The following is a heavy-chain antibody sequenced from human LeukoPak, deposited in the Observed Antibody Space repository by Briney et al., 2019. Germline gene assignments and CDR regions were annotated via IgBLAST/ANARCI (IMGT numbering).Heavy chain of an antibody. CDR3: AKGPRPMPPYYYYYMDV. Sequence: GGSLRLSCAASGFTFSSYGMHWARQAPGKGLEWVAFIRYDGSNKYYADSVKGRFTISRDNSKNTLYLQMNSLRAEDTAVYYCAKGPRPMPPYYYYYMDVWGKGTTLTVSS. D-gene: IGHD2-2*01. V-gene: IGHV3-30*02. J-gene: IGHJ6*03. CDR1: GFTFSSYG. CDR2: IRYDGSNK.